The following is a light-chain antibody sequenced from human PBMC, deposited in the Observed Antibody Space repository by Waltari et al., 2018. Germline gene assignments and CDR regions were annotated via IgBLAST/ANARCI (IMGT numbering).Light chain of an antibody. CDR3: LQRSNWPPT. CDR1: QSVGRS. CDR2: DAS. V-gene: IGKV3-11*01. Sequence: EIVLTQSPATLSLSPGDRATLSCRASQSVGRSLSWNQQKPGQPPRLLIYDASTRATGIPARISGSGSGTDFTLTIGSLEPEDFAVYFCLQRSNWPPTFGGGTTVEIK. J-gene: IGKJ4*01.